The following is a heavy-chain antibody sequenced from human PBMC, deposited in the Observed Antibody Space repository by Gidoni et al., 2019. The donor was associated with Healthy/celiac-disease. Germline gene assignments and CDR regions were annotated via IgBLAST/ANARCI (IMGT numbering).Heavy chain of an antibody. J-gene: IGHJ4*02. Sequence: QLQLQESGSGLVKPSQTLSLTCAVSGCSISSGGYSWSWIRQPPGKGLEWIGYIYHSGSTYYNPSLKSRVTISVDRSKNQFSLKLSSVTAADTAVYYCARGWNGFSGYFDYWGQGTLVTVSS. CDR3: ARGWNGFSGYFDY. D-gene: IGHD3-3*01. CDR2: IYHSGST. CDR1: GCSISSGGYS. V-gene: IGHV4-30-2*01.